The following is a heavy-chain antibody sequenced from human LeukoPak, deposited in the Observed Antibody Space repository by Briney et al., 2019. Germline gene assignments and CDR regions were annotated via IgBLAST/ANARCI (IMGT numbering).Heavy chain of an antibody. CDR2: ISSSSSYI. V-gene: IGHV3-21*01. CDR1: GFTFSSYS. CDR3: ARISSYYDSSARDY. Sequence: GGSLRLSCAASGFTFSSYSMNWVRQAPGKGLEWVSSISSSSSYIYYADSVKGRFTISRDNAKNSLYLPMNSLRAEDTAVYYCARISSYYDSSARDYWGQGTLVTVSS. J-gene: IGHJ4*02. D-gene: IGHD3-22*01.